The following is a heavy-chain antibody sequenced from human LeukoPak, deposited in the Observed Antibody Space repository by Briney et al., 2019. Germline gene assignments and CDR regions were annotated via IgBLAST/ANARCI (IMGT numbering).Heavy chain of an antibody. CDR3: ARSVDTSMVGDY. V-gene: IGHV4-59*01. J-gene: IGHJ4*02. CDR2: AADSGST. CDR1: GDSMSDYF. Sequence: SETLSLTCTVSGDSMSDYFWTWIRQPPGKGLEWIGYAADSGSTNYNPSLKSRVTISVDTSKNQFSLKLNSVTAADTAVYYCARSVDTSMVGDYWGQGTLVTVSS. D-gene: IGHD5-18*01.